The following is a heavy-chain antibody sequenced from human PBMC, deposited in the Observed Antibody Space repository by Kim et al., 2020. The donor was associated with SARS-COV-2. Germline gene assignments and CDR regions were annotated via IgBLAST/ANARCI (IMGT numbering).Heavy chain of an antibody. D-gene: IGHD2-21*01. CDR2: LYSGGKT. V-gene: IGHV3-66*01. CDR1: GFSISRNY. Sequence: GGSLRLSCAASGFSISRNYMTWVRQAPGKGLEWVSILYSGGKTTYADSVKGRFTISRDTSKNTLFLQMNSLRAEDTAIYHCARVGFTENCDDKCHEGGFFDYWGQGTQVTVSP. CDR3: ARVGFTENCDDKCHEGGFFDY. J-gene: IGHJ4*02.